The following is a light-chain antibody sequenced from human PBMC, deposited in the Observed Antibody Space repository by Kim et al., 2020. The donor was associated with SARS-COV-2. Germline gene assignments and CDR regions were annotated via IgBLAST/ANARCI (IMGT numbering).Light chain of an antibody. Sequence: SSELTQDPAVSVALGQTVRITCQGDSLSSYYATWYQQRPRQAPVLVIYGRNNRPSGIPDRFSGSSSGNTASLTISGAQAEDEADFYCQSRDSGGNVLLGGGTQLTVL. CDR1: SLSSYY. CDR2: GRN. J-gene: IGLJ2*01. V-gene: IGLV3-19*01. CDR3: QSRDSGGNVL.